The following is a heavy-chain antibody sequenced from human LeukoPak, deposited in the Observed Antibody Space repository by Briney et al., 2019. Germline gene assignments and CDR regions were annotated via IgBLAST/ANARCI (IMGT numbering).Heavy chain of an antibody. V-gene: IGHV4-59*08. Sequence: PSETLSLTCTGSVGSISSYYWSWIRQPPGKGLEWIGYIYYRGSTNYNPSLKSRVTISVDTSKNQVSLKLRSVTAADTAVYYCARRSSSFYGMDVWGQGTTVTVSS. CDR3: ARRSSSFYGMDV. CDR2: IYYRGST. D-gene: IGHD6-13*01. J-gene: IGHJ6*02. CDR1: VGSISSYY.